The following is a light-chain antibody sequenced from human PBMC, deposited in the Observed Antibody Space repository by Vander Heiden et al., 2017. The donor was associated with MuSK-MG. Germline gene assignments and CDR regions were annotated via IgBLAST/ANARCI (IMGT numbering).Light chain of an antibody. CDR1: SSSIATNY. J-gene: IGLJ2*01. CDR2: EDN. Sequence: FMLTQPHSVSESPGKTVTISCPRSSSSIATNYVQWYQQRPGSAPSTVIYEDNRRPSGVPDRFYGSIDSSSNSASLTISGLKTEDEADYYCQSYDSNYVVFGGGTKLTVL. CDR3: QSYDSNYVV. V-gene: IGLV6-57*03.